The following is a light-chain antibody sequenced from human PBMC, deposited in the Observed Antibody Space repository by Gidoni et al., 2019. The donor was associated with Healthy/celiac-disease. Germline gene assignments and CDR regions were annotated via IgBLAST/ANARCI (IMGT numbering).Light chain of an antibody. Sequence: EIVLTQSPATLSLSPGERATLSCRASQCVSSYLAWYQQQPGQAPRLLFYDASNRASGIPARFSGSGSGTAFTLPIRSLEAEDFAVYYCQHSYTFGQGTKLEIK. J-gene: IGKJ2*01. CDR2: DAS. CDR1: QCVSSY. V-gene: IGKV3-11*01. CDR3: QHSYT.